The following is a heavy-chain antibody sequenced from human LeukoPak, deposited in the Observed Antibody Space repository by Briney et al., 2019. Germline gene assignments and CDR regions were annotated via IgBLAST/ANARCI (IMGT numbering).Heavy chain of an antibody. CDR1: GGSFSGYY. CDR2: IYYRVTS. V-gene: IGHV4-59*01. D-gene: IGHD3-10*01. CDR3: ARAVGGDGSGSL. Sequence: SETLSLTCAVYGGSFSGYYWSWIRQPPGKGLEWIGYIYYRVTSDYNPSLKSRVTMSVDMSTRQISLKLSSVTAADTAVYYCARAVGGDGSGSLWGPGTLVTVSS. J-gene: IGHJ4*02.